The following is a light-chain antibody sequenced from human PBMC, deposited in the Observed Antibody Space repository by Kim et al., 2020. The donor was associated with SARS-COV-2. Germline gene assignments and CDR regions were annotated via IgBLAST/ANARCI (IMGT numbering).Light chain of an antibody. V-gene: IGKV1-27*01. Sequence: DIQMTQSPSSLSASVGDRVTITCRASQDISNYLAWYQQKPGKVPKLLIYAASTLQSGVPSRFSGSGSGTDFTLTISSLQPEDVAIYYCQKYNSAPWTFGQGTKVDIK. J-gene: IGKJ1*01. CDR3: QKYNSAPWT. CDR2: AAS. CDR1: QDISNY.